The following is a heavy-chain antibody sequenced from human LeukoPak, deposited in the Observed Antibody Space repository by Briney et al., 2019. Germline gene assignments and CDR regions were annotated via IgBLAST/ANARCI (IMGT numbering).Heavy chain of an antibody. Sequence: ASVKVSCKASGYTFTSYAMNWVRQAPGQGLEWMGWINTNTGNPTYAQGFTGRFVFPLDTSVSTAYLQISSLKAEDTAVYYCARGRVVHDFWSGYYTGTLYNWFDPWGQGTLVTVSS. J-gene: IGHJ5*02. CDR1: GYTFTSYA. CDR3: ARGRVVHDFWSGYYTGTLYNWFDP. V-gene: IGHV7-4-1*02. CDR2: INTNTGNP. D-gene: IGHD3-3*01.